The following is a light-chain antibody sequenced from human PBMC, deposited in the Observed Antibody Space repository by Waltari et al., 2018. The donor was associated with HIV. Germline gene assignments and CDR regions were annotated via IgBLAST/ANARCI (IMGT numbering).Light chain of an antibody. Sequence: QSALIQPPSASASPGQSVTISCPGTSSDVGGYNSVSWYQQHPGKAPKLMIYEVSKWPSGVPDRFSGSKSGNTASLTVSGLQAEDEAEYYCSSYGGNHNHVFGSGTKLTVL. CDR1: SSDVGGYNS. V-gene: IGLV2-8*01. J-gene: IGLJ1*01. CDR3: SSYGGNHNHV. CDR2: EVS.